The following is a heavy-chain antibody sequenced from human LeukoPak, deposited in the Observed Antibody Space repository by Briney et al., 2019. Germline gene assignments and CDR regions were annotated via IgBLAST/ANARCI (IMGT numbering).Heavy chain of an antibody. V-gene: IGHV5-51*01. J-gene: IGHJ4*02. CDR1: AYIFTSYW. Sequence: GESLKISCKGSAYIFTSYWIGWVRQMPGKGREWMGIIYPGDSDTSYSPSFQGQVTISADKSISTAYLHWSSLKASDTAMYYCARLESDGYNSGFDYWGQGTLVTVSS. CDR3: ARLESDGYNSGFDY. CDR2: IYPGDSDT. D-gene: IGHD5-24*01.